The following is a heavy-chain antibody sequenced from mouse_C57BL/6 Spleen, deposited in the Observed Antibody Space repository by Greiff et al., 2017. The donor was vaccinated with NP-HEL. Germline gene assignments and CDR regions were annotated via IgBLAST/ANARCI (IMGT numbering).Heavy chain of an antibody. D-gene: IGHD1-1*01. J-gene: IGHJ3*01. CDR2: ISSGGDYI. Sequence: EVQRVESGEGLVKPGGSLKLSCAASGFTFSSYAMSWVRQTPEKRLEWVAYISSGGDYIYYADTVKGRFTISRDNARNTLYLQMSSLKSEDTAMYYCTSPFTKVVPGAFAYWGQGTLVTVSA. CDR1: GFTFSSYA. V-gene: IGHV5-9-1*02. CDR3: TSPFTKVVPGAFAY.